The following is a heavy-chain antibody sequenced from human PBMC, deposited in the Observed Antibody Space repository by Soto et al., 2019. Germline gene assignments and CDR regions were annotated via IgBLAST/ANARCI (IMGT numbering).Heavy chain of an antibody. Sequence: QVQLQESGPGLVKPSQTLSLTCTVSGGSISSGGYYWSWIRQHPGKGLEWIGYIYYSGSTYYNPSLKSRVTIYVDPSKNQFSLKLSSVTAADTAVYYCARAQGMVRGVIITANWFDPWGQGTLVTVSS. CDR3: ARAQGMVRGVIITANWFDP. CDR2: IYYSGST. D-gene: IGHD3-10*01. J-gene: IGHJ5*02. V-gene: IGHV4-31*03. CDR1: GGSISSGGYY.